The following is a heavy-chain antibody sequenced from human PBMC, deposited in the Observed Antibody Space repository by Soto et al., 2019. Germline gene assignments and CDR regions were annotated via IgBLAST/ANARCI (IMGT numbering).Heavy chain of an antibody. CDR1: GGTFSSYA. D-gene: IGHD6-19*01. CDR3: ARDSGNQWLGKDYYDMDV. V-gene: IGHV1-69*06. CDR2: IIPIFGTA. J-gene: IGHJ6*02. Sequence: QVQLVQSGAEVKKPGSSVKVSCKASGGTFSSYAISWVRQAPGQGLEWMGGIIPIFGTANYAQKFQGRVTISADKATSTASMELSSLRSEDTAVYYCARDSGNQWLGKDYYDMDVWGQGTTVTVS.